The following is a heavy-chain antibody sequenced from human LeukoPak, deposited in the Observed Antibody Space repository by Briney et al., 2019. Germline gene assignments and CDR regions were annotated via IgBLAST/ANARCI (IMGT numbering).Heavy chain of an antibody. CDR1: GFTFDDYA. Sequence: GGSLRLSCAASGFTFDDYAMHWVRQAPGKGLEWVSAISWNSGSIGYADCVKGRVTISRDNAKNSLYLQMNSLRAEDTALYYCASSPTFNGYLYYFDYWGQGTLVTVSS. V-gene: IGHV3-9*01. D-gene: IGHD5-18*01. CDR2: ISWNSGSI. CDR3: ASSPTFNGYLYYFDY. J-gene: IGHJ4*02.